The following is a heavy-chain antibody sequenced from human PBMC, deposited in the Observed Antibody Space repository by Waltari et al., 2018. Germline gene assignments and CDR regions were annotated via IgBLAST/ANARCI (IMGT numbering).Heavy chain of an antibody. Sequence: QVQLQQWGAGLLKPSETLSLTCAVYGGSFSGSYWSCIRQPPGKGLEWIGEINHRGSTNYNPSLKSRVTISVDTSKNQFSLKLSSVTAADTAVYYCARVGQYSSSDASDYWGQGTLVTVSS. CDR3: ARVGQYSSSDASDY. D-gene: IGHD6-6*01. CDR2: INHRGST. J-gene: IGHJ4*02. V-gene: IGHV4-34*01. CDR1: GGSFSGSY.